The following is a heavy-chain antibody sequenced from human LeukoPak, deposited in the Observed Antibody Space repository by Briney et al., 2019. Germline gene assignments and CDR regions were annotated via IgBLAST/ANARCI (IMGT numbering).Heavy chain of an antibody. D-gene: IGHD3-3*01. CDR3: AREDRDFWSGYNAEYFDY. CDR2: ISGSGGST. V-gene: IGHV3-23*01. J-gene: IGHJ4*02. Sequence: GGSLRLSCAASGFTFGSYAMSWVRQAPGKGLEWVSAISGSGGSTYYADSVKGRFTISRDNAKNSLYLQMNSLRAEDTAVYYCAREDRDFWSGYNAEYFDYWGQGTLVTVSS. CDR1: GFTFGSYA.